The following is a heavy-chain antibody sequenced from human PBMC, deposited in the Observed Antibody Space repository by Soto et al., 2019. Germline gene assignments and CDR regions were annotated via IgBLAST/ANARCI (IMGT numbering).Heavy chain of an antibody. CDR1: GFTFSAYG. CDR3: AIDGYCSGGSCYFDP. CDR2: IASDGSNQ. D-gene: IGHD2-15*01. J-gene: IGHJ5*02. Sequence: PGGSLRLSCAASGFTFSAYGMHWVRQAPGKGPEWVAVIASDGSNQWYADSVKGRITISRDNSKNTQYLQMNSLRSDDTGVYYCAIDGYCSGGSCYFDPWGQGTLVTVSS. V-gene: IGHV3-30*03.